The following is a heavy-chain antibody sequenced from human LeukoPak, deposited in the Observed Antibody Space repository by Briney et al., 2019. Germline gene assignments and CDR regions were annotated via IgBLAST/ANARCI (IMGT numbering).Heavy chain of an antibody. V-gene: IGHV1-18*01. CDR3: ARDSVRDYYDSSGYYDY. CDR1: GYTFTSYG. J-gene: IGHJ4*02. Sequence: GASVKVSCKASGYTFTSYGISWVRQSPGQGLEWMGWISAYNGNTNYAKKLQGRVTMTTDTSTSTAYLELRSLRSDDTAVYYCARDSVRDYYDSSGYYDYWGQGTLVTVSS. D-gene: IGHD3-22*01. CDR2: ISAYNGNT.